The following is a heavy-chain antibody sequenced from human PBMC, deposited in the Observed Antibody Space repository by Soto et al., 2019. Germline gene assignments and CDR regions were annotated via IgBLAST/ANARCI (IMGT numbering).Heavy chain of an antibody. CDR1: GYTFTSYD. CDR2: MNPNSGNT. Sequence: QVQLVQSGAEVKKPGASVKVSCKASGYTFTSYDINWVRQATGQGLEWMGWMNPNSGNTGYVQKFQGRVTMTRDTSRGTAYMERSGLRSEDTAVYYCATKFPYSRVIDFDYWGQGTLVTVSS. J-gene: IGHJ4*02. V-gene: IGHV1-8*01. D-gene: IGHD6-19*01. CDR3: ATKFPYSRVIDFDY.